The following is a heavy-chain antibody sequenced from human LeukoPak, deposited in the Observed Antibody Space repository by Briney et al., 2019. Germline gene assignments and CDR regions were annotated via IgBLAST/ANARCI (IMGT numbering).Heavy chain of an antibody. CDR3: ARVLRDISGYYDY. CDR1: GFTFSNYA. Sequence: GGSLRLSCAASGFTFSNYALHWVRQAPGKGLEYVSAISINGDNTYYANSVKGRLTISRDNSKNTLYLQMGSLRAEDMAVYYCARVLRDISGYYDYWGQGTLVTVSS. CDR2: ISINGDNT. J-gene: IGHJ4*02. V-gene: IGHV3-64*01. D-gene: IGHD3-22*01.